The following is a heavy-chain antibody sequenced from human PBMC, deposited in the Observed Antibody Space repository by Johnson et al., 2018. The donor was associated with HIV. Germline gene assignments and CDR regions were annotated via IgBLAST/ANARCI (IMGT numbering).Heavy chain of an antibody. J-gene: IGHJ3*01. D-gene: IGHD2-21*01. CDR2: IYNDGCRT. CDR1: GFAFRTYW. V-gene: IGHV3-74*03. CDR3: AKVDCGGDTCAGYDPFDL. Sequence: VQLVESGGGLVQPGGSLRLSCAASGFAFRTYWMVWVRQVPGKRPVWVARIYNDGCRTTYADSVRGRFTSSRDNAKYTVDLQMNSLRVEDTAVYYCAKVDCGGDTCAGYDPFDLWGQGTLVTVSS.